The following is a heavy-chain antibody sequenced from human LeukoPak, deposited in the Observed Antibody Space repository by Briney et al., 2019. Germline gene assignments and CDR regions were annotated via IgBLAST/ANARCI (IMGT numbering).Heavy chain of an antibody. CDR1: GYTFTSYG. J-gene: IGHJ3*02. Sequence: ASVKVSCKASGYTFTSYGISWVRQAPGQGLEWMGWISAYNGNTNYAQKLQGRVTMTTDTSTSTAYMELRSLRSDDTAVYYCARASTHRYNWKSGQLNDAFDIWGQGTMVTVSS. CDR3: ARASTHRYNWKSGQLNDAFDI. D-gene: IGHD1-20*01. V-gene: IGHV1-18*01. CDR2: ISAYNGNT.